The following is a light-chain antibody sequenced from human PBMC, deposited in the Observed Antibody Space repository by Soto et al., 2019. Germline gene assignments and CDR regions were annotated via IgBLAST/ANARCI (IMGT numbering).Light chain of an antibody. J-gene: IGKJ2*01. Sequence: DIQMTQSPSSLSASVGDRVTISCRASQTIKSYLNWYQHKPGKAPQLLISGASSLQGGVPSRFSGTASGPEFTLTISSLQPADLATYYCQQCYTTPYTFGQGTQVDLK. V-gene: IGKV1-39*01. CDR1: QTIKSY. CDR3: QQCYTTPYT. CDR2: GAS.